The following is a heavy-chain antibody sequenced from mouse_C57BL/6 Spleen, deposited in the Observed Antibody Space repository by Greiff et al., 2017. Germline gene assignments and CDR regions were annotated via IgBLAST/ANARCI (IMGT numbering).Heavy chain of an antibody. CDR2: ISSGGSYT. J-gene: IGHJ4*01. V-gene: IGHV5-6*01. CDR1: GFTFSSYG. D-gene: IGHD1-1*01. CDR3: ARQRDYYGSLYAMDY. Sequence: EVKLVESGGDLVKPGGSLKLSCAASGFTFSSYGMSWVRQTPDKRLEWVATISSGGSYTYYPDSVKGRFTISRDNAKNTLYLQMSSLKSEDTAMYYCARQRDYYGSLYAMDYWGQGTSVTVSS.